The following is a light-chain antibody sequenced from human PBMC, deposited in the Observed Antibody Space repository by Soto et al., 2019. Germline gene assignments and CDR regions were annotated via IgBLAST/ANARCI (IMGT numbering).Light chain of an antibody. CDR3: QQYNSWPWT. V-gene: IGKV3-15*01. CDR1: QSVSSN. CDR2: GAS. J-gene: IGKJ1*01. Sequence: EIVMTQSPATLSVSPGERATLSCRASQSVSSNLAWYQQKPGQAPRLLIYGASTRATGIPARLSGSGSGTAFTLTSSSLQSEDSAVYDCQQYNSWPWTFGQGTKVEIK.